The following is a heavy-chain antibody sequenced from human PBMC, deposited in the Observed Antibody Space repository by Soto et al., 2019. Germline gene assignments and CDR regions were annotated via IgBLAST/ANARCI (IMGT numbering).Heavy chain of an antibody. CDR3: ANAARGPLSSRSSDANHFDS. V-gene: IGHV3-23*01. CDR2: ISGAGDRT. CDR1: GFSFSSYA. Sequence: EAQLLESGGSLVQPGGSLRLSCAASGFSFSSYAMSWVRQAPGKGLEWVSIISGAGDRTYYADSVKGRFTISRDTSKNTLYLQMTSLRAEDPAVYHCANAARGPLSSRSSDANHFDSWGQGTLVTVSS. J-gene: IGHJ4*02. D-gene: IGHD6-13*01.